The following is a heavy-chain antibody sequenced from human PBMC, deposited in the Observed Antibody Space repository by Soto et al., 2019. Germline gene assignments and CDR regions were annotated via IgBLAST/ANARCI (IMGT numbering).Heavy chain of an antibody. Sequence: DVQLVESGGGLIQPGESLRLSCAAFGLTISGKKYVAWVRQAPGKGLEWVSALYDVDGSFYADSVTGRFTTSSDSSKTTVYLQMYDLRPDDTAVYYCATWHELEHAFDVWGQGTTVTISS. D-gene: IGHD1-1*01. CDR1: GLTISGKKY. CDR3: ATWHELEHAFDV. J-gene: IGHJ3*01. CDR2: LYDVDGS. V-gene: IGHV3-53*01.